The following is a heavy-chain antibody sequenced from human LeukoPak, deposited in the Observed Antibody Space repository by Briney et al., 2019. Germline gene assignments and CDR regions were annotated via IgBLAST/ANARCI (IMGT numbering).Heavy chain of an antibody. J-gene: IGHJ6*02. D-gene: IGHD3-16*01. V-gene: IGHV3-30*18. CDR2: ISYDGSNK. CDR1: GLTFSSYG. CDR3: AKADYASYGMDV. Sequence: GGSLRLSCAASGLTFSSYGMHWVRQAPGKGLEWVAVISYDGSNKYYADSVKGRFTISRDNSKNTLYLQMNSLRAEDTAVYYCAKADYASYGMDVWGQGTTVTVSS.